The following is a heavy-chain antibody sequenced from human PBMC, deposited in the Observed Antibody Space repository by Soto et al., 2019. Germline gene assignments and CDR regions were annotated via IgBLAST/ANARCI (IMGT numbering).Heavy chain of an antibody. CDR2: IYPGDSDT. D-gene: IGHD2-15*01. J-gene: IGHJ4*02. V-gene: IGHV5-51*01. CDR1: GYRFPISW. CDR3: ATLDAGGWYYFDY. Sequence: GESLKISCKGSGYRFPISWIAWVRQMPGKGFEWMGIIYPGDSDTRYSPSFQGQVTISADKSINTAYLQWSSLKASDTAIYYCATLDAGGWYYFDYRGQGTLVTVPQ.